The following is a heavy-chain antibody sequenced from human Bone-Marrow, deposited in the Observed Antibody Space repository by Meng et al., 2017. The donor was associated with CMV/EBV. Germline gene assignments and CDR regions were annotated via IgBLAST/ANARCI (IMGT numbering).Heavy chain of an antibody. D-gene: IGHD6-13*01. J-gene: IGHJ4*02. V-gene: IGHV3-48*04. CDR3: ARVESAWYSSSWYLDY. CDR1: GFTFSDYG. CDR2: ISGSSVSM. Sequence: GESLKISCLVSGFTFSDYGMNWVRQAPGKGLEWISYISGSSVSMYHADSVKGRFTISRDNAKNTLYLQMNSLRAEDTAVYYCARVESAWYSSSWYLDYWGQGTLVTVSS.